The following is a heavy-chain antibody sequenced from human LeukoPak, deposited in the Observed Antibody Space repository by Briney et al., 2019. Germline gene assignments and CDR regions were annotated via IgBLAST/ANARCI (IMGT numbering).Heavy chain of an antibody. D-gene: IGHD5-12*01. Sequence: GGSRRLSCAASGFTFSSYAMSWVRQAPGKGLEWVSAISGSGGSTYYADSVKGRFTISRDNSKNTLYLQMNSLRAEDTAVYYCAKAPGYSGYAPRGYWGQGTLVTVSS. V-gene: IGHV3-23*01. CDR2: ISGSGGST. J-gene: IGHJ4*02. CDR1: GFTFSSYA. CDR3: AKAPGYSGYAPRGY.